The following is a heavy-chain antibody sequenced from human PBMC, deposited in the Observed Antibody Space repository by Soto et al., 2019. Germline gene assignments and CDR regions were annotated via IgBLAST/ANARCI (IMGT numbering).Heavy chain of an antibody. D-gene: IGHD1-26*01. Sequence: EVQLVESGGGVVQPGGSLRLSCGASGFSFITYWMHWVRQAPGKGLVWVAYSKSYESDTNYADSVKGRFTISRDNSKDTLYLDMNSLRVEDTAVYYCARGGTLGAFDYWGQGTLVTVSS. J-gene: IGHJ4*02. CDR2: SKSYESDT. V-gene: IGHV3-74*01. CDR1: GFSFITYW. CDR3: ARGGTLGAFDY.